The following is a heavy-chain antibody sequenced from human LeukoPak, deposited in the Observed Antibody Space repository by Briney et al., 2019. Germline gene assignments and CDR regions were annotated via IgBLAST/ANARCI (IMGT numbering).Heavy chain of an antibody. D-gene: IGHD3-22*01. V-gene: IGHV7-4-1*02. CDR1: GYTFTSYA. Sequence: ASVKVSFKASGYTFTSYAMNWVRQAPGQGLEWMGWINTNTGNPTYAQGFTGRFVFSLDTSVSTAYLQISSLKAEDTAVYYCARDTTMIVGYYGMDVWGQGTTVTVSS. CDR2: INTNTGNP. CDR3: ARDTTMIVGYYGMDV. J-gene: IGHJ6*02.